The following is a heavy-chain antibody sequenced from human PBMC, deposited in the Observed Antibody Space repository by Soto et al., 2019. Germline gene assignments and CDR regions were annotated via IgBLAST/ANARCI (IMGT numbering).Heavy chain of an antibody. CDR3: ARHVYRVVEFNWFYP. D-gene: IGHD1-26*01. V-gene: IGHV4-39*01. CDR1: GGSISSSAYY. CDR2: IYYNGRT. J-gene: IGHJ5*02. Sequence: PSETLSLTCTVSGGSISSSAYYWGWIRQPPGKGLEWIGSIYYNGRTYHNPSLKSRVTISVDTSKNQFSLKLNSVTAADTAVYYCARHVYRVVEFNWFYPCGQGTLVTVSS.